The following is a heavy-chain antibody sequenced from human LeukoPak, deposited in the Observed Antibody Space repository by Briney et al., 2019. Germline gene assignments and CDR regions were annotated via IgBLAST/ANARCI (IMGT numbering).Heavy chain of an antibody. J-gene: IGHJ3*02. CDR3: ARGPLITTFGVPYAFDI. CDR2: INHSGST. CDR1: GGSFSGYY. V-gene: IGHV4-34*01. D-gene: IGHD3-3*01. Sequence: PSETLSLTCAVYGGSFSGYYWSWIRQPPGKGLEWIGEINHSGSTNYNPSLKSRVTISVDTSKNQFSLKLSSVTAADTAVYYCARGPLITTFGVPYAFDIWGQGTMVTVSS.